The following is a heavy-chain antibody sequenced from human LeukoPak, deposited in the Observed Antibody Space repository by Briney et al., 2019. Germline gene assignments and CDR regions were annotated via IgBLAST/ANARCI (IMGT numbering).Heavy chain of an antibody. V-gene: IGHV5-51*01. CDR2: IYPGDSDT. Sequence: GESLKISCKGSGYSFTSYWIGWVRQMPGKGLEWMGIIYPGDSDTRYSPSFQGRVTISADKSISTAYLQWSSLKASDTAMYYCARGGPYDSSGYYFPCSYWGQGTLVTVSS. D-gene: IGHD3-22*01. J-gene: IGHJ4*02. CDR3: ARGGPYDSSGYYFPCSY. CDR1: GYSFTSYW.